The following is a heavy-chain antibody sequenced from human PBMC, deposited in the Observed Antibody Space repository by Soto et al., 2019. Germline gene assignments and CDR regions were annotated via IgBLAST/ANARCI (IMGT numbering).Heavy chain of an antibody. D-gene: IGHD1-1*01. CDR3: ARYTTGTIITAYYYYGMDV. V-gene: IGHV1-46*01. Sequence: ASVKVSCKASGYTFTSYYMHWVRQAPGQGLEWMGIINPSGGSTSYAQKFQGRVTMTRDTSTSTVYMELSSLRSEDTAVYYCARYTTGTIITAYYYYGMDVWGQGTTVTVSS. CDR2: INPSGGST. J-gene: IGHJ6*02. CDR1: GYTFTSYY.